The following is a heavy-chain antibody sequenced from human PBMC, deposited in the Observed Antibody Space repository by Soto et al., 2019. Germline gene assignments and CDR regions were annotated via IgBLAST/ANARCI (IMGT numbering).Heavy chain of an antibody. V-gene: IGHV1-18*01. CDR3: ARVLIHYYYDDSGYYIPCFDS. J-gene: IGHJ4*02. D-gene: IGHD3-22*01. CDR2: ISAYNGNT. Sequence: ASVKVSCKASGYTFTSYGISWVRQAPGQGLEWMGWISAYNGNTNYAQKLQGRVTMTTDTSTSTAYMELRSLRSDDTAVYYCARVLIHYYYDDSGYYIPCFDSWGQGTLVTVSS. CDR1: GYTFTSYG.